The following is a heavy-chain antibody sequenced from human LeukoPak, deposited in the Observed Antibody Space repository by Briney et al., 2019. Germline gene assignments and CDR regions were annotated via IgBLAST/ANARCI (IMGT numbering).Heavy chain of an antibody. CDR2: ISSSSSYI. J-gene: IGHJ4*02. Sequence: GGSLRLSSAASGFTFSSYSMNWVRQAPGKGLEWVSSISSSSSYIYYADSVTGRFTISRDNAKNSLYLQMNSLRAEDTAVYYCSKAGPSKEDYWGGGTLLTASS. CDR1: GFTFSSYS. CDR3: SKAGPSKEDY. V-gene: IGHV3-21*04. D-gene: IGHD2-15*01.